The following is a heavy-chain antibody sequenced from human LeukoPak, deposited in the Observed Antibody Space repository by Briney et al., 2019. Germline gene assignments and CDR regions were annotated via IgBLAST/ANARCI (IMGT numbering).Heavy chain of an antibody. D-gene: IGHD6-13*01. CDR2: ISGDGVST. J-gene: IGHJ4*02. V-gene: IGHV3-23*01. Sequence: PGGSLRLSCAASGFTFSSYAMSWVRQAPGKGLEWVSGISGDGVSTYYADSVKGRFTVTRDKSKNMLFLQMSSLRAEDTAVYYCAKDAQASSSRSEFFDYWGQGTLVTVSS. CDR3: AKDAQASSSRSEFFDY. CDR1: GFTFSSYA.